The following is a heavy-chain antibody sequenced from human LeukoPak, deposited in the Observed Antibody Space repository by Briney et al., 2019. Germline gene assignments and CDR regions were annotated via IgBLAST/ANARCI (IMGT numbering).Heavy chain of an antibody. V-gene: IGHV1-2*02. J-gene: IGHJ4*02. CDR2: INPNSGGR. CDR1: GYTFTGYY. CDR3: ARARAMIVVALDY. Sequence: GASVKVCCKASGYTFTGYYMHWLRQAPGQGLGWMGWINPNSGGRNYSQRVQGRVSMTRDTSISTAYMALSRLRSDDPAVYYCARARAMIVVALDYWGQGTRVTVSS. D-gene: IGHD3-22*01.